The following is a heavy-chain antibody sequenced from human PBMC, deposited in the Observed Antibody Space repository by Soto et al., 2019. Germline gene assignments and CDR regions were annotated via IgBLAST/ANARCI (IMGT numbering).Heavy chain of an antibody. CDR2: ISYDGSNK. D-gene: IGHD1-26*01. CDR1: GFTFSSYA. J-gene: IGHJ4*02. Sequence: VQLVESGGGVVQPGRSLRLSCAASGFTFSSYAMHWVRQAPGKGLEWVAVISYDGSNKYYADSVKGRFTISRDNSKNTLYLQMNSLRAEDTAVYYCARDPSKNSGSYLDYWGQGTLVTVSS. V-gene: IGHV3-30-3*01. CDR3: ARDPSKNSGSYLDY.